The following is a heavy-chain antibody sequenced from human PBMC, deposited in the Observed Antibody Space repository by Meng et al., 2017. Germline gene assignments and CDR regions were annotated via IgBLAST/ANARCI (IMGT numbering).Heavy chain of an antibody. CDR2: IWYDGSNK. Sequence: LSLTCAASGFTFSSYGMHWVRQAPGKGLEWVAVIWYDGSNKYYADSVKGRFTISRDNSKNTLYLQMNSLRAEDTAVYYCARPRCSSSWWAACYYYYGMDVWGQGTTVTVSS. CDR3: ARPRCSSSWWAACYYYYGMDV. V-gene: IGHV3-33*01. D-gene: IGHD6-13*01. J-gene: IGHJ6*02. CDR1: GFTFSSYG.